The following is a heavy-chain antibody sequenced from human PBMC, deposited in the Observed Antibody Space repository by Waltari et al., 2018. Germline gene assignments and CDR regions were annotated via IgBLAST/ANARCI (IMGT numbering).Heavy chain of an antibody. J-gene: IGHJ6*02. D-gene: IGHD1-26*01. CDR1: GGTFSRYA. Sequence: QVQLVQSGAEVKKPGSSVKVSCKASGGTFSRYAISWVRQAPGQGLEWMGGIIPIFGTANYAQKFQGRVTITTDESTSTAYMELSSLRSEDTAVYYCARQSIVVLPYGMDVWGQGTTVTVSS. V-gene: IGHV1-69*05. CDR2: IIPIFGTA. CDR3: ARQSIVVLPYGMDV.